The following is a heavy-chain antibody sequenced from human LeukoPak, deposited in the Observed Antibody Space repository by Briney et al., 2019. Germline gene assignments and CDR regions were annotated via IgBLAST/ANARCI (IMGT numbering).Heavy chain of an antibody. CDR1: GDSISSYY. D-gene: IGHD5-24*01. J-gene: IGHJ3*02. CDR2: IYYSGGN. Sequence: SETLSLTCTVSGDSISSYYWSWIRQPPGKGLEWIGYIYYSGGNDYNPYLKSRLTISVGTSKNQFSLKLRSVPAADTAVYYCARHVTISGPYDASDIWGQGTMVTVSP. V-gene: IGHV4-59*08. CDR3: ARHVTISGPYDASDI.